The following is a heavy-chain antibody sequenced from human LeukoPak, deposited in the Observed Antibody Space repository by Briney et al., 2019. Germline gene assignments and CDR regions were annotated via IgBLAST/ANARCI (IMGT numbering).Heavy chain of an antibody. J-gene: IGHJ4*02. D-gene: IGHD5-18*01. V-gene: IGHV3-66*01. CDR1: GFTFSSFS. CDR3: AGGYSYGYIHY. CDR2: IYDGGST. Sequence: GGSLRLSCAASGFTFSSFSMNWVRQAPGKGLEWVSVIYDGGSTDYADSVKGRFTISRDNSKNMLYLQMNSLRAEDTAVYYCAGGYSYGYIHYWGQGTLVTVSS.